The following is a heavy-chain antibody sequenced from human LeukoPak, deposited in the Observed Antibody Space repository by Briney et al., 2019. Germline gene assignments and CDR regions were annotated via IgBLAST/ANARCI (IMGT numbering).Heavy chain of an antibody. D-gene: IGHD3-10*01. CDR3: ARSGFGDYYYYYMDV. CDR1: GFTFSDYY. J-gene: IGHJ6*03. CDR2: IYSGGST. Sequence: PGGSLRLSCAASGFTFSDYYMSWIRQAPGKGLEWVSVIYSGGSTYYADSVKGRFTISRDNSKNTLYLQMNSLRAEDTAVYYCARSGFGDYYYYYMDVWGKGTTVTISS. V-gene: IGHV3-66*01.